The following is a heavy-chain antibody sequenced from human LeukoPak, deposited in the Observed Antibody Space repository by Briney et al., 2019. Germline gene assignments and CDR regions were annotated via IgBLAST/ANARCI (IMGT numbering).Heavy chain of an antibody. V-gene: IGHV1-2*02. CDR2: INPNSGGT. D-gene: IGHD4-17*01. CDR1: GYTLTGYY. J-gene: IGHJ4*02. CDR3: ARDPTTVTTLYYFDY. Sequence: ASVKVSCKASGYTLTGYYMHWVRQAPGQGLEWMGWINPNSGGTNYAQKFQGRVTMTRDTSISTAYMELSRLRSDDTAVYYCARDPTTVTTLYYFDYWGQGTLVTVSS.